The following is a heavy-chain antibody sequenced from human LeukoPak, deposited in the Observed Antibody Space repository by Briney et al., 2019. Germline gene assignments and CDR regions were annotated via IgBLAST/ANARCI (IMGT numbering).Heavy chain of an antibody. CDR3: AILRGLSYDSGGYSDY. J-gene: IGHJ4*02. V-gene: IGHV4-38-2*01. Sequence: SGTLSLTCAVSNYSISSGYYWGWIRQPPGKGLEWIGGIHHSGSTNYKPSLRSRVTISIDTSKNQFSLRLSSVTAADTAVYFCAILRGLSYDSGGYSDYWGQGTLVTVSS. CDR1: NYSISSGYY. D-gene: IGHD3-22*01. CDR2: IHHSGST.